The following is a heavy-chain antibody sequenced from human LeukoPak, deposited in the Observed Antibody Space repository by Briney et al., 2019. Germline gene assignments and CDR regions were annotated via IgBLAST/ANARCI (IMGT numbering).Heavy chain of an antibody. V-gene: IGHV1-18*01. J-gene: IGHJ3*02. D-gene: IGHD3-22*01. Sequence: ASVKVSCKASGYTFTSYGNSWVRQAPGQGLEWMGWISAYNGNTNYAQKLQGRVTMTTDTSTSTAYMELRSLRSDDTAVYYCASPSSGYYRDAFDIWGQGTMVTVSS. CDR1: GYTFTSYG. CDR2: ISAYNGNT. CDR3: ASPSSGYYRDAFDI.